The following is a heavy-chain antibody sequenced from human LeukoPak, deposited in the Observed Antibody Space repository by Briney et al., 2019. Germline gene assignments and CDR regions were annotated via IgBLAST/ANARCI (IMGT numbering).Heavy chain of an antibody. J-gene: IGHJ4*02. CDR3: ARGAAAGGY. Sequence: SETLSLTCTVSGGSFSGYYWSWIRQPPGKGLEWIGEINHSGSTNYNPSLKSRVTMSVDTSKNQFSLKLSSVTAADTAVYYCARGAAAGGYWGQGTLVTVSS. V-gene: IGHV4-34*01. D-gene: IGHD6-13*01. CDR2: INHSGST. CDR1: GGSFSGYY.